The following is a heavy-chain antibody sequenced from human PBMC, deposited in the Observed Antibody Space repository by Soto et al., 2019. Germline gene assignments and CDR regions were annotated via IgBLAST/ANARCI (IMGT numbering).Heavy chain of an antibody. Sequence: QVQLVQSGAEVKKPGASVKVSCKASGYTFTSYAMHWVRQAPGQRLEWMGWINAGNGNTKYSQKFQGRVTITRDTSASKAYMERSSVRSEDTAVYYGARAGYSYGTIFDPWGQGTLVTVSS. CDR2: INAGNGNT. CDR1: GYTFTSYA. J-gene: IGHJ5*02. V-gene: IGHV1-3*01. D-gene: IGHD5-18*01. CDR3: ARAGYSYGTIFDP.